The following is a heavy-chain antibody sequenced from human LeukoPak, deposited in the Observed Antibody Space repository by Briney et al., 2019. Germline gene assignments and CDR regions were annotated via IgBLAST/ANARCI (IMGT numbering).Heavy chain of an antibody. CDR1: GFTFSSYW. J-gene: IGHJ4*02. D-gene: IGHD3-3*01. CDR2: IYYSGST. CDR3: ARVWHYDFWSGYYFDY. V-gene: IGHV4-59*01. Sequence: GSLRLSCAASGFTFSSYWMSWIRQPPGKGLEWIGYIYYSGSTNYNPSLKSRVTISVDTSKNQFSLKLSSVTAADTAVYYCARVWHYDFWSGYYFDYWGQGTLVTVSS.